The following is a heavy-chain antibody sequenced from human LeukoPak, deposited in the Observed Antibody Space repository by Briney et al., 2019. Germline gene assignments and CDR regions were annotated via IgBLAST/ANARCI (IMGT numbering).Heavy chain of an antibody. CDR1: GYTFTGNY. D-gene: IGHD3-16*02. J-gene: IGHJ2*01. CDR3: ARDQASYDYVWGSYRSADWYFDL. CDR2: INPNSGGT. Sequence: ASVKVSCKASGYTFTGNYMHWVRQAPGQGLEWMGWINPNSGGTNYAQKLQGRVTMTTDTSTSTAYMELRSLRSDDTAVYYCARDQASYDYVWGSYRSADWYFDLWGRGTLVTVSS. V-gene: IGHV1-2*02.